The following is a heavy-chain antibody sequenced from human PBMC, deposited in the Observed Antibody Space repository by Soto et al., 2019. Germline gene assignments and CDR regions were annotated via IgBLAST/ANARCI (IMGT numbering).Heavy chain of an antibody. D-gene: IGHD3-22*01. CDR2: ISGSGGST. Sequence: GGSMRLSCAASGFTFSSHAMSWVRQAPGKGLEWVSAISGSGGSTYYADSVKGRFTISRDNSKNTLYLQMNSLRAEDTAVYYCAKELSSGYFVVLRAFDIWGQGTTVT. J-gene: IGHJ3*02. CDR1: GFTFSSHA. CDR3: AKELSSGYFVVLRAFDI. V-gene: IGHV3-23*01.